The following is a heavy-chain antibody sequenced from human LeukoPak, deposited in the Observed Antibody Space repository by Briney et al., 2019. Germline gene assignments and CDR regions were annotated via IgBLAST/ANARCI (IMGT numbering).Heavy chain of an antibody. CDR2: INHRGST. CDR3: ARGPQDIVVVPAARYNYFDY. CDR1: GGSFSSYY. V-gene: IGHV4-34*01. Sequence: SETMSLTCAVYGGSFSSYYWSWIRQPPGKGLEWIGEINHRGSTNYNPSLKSRVTISVDTSKNQFSLKLSSVTAADTAVYYCARGPQDIVVVPAARYNYFDYWGQGTLVTVSS. D-gene: IGHD2-2*01. J-gene: IGHJ4*02.